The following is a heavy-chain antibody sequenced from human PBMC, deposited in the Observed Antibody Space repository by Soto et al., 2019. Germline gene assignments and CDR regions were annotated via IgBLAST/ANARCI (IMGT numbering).Heavy chain of an antibody. D-gene: IGHD3-3*01. J-gene: IGHJ4*02. CDR1: GFTFSSYG. CDR3: ARDKRDLRFLEWSYYFDY. Sequence: GGSLRLPCAASGFTFSSYGMHWVRQAPGKGLEWVAYVSSGGNTIYSADSVKGRFTISRDNSKNTLYLQMNSLRAEDTAVYYCARDKRDLRFLEWSYYFDYWGQGTLVTVSS. CDR2: VSSGGNTI. V-gene: IGHV3-48*01.